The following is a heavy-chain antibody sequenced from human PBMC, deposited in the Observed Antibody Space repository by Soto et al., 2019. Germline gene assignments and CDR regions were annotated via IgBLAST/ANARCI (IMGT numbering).Heavy chain of an antibody. CDR2: IYYSGST. V-gene: IGHV4-59*01. D-gene: IGHD2-15*01. CDR3: ARTRRGCSGGSCYSDAFDI. Sequence: NPSETLSLTCTVSGGSISSYYWSWIRQPPGKGLEWIGYIYYSGSTNYNPSLKSRVTISVDTSKNQFSLKLSSVTAADTAVYYCARTRRGCSGGSCYSDAFDIWGQGTMVTVSS. J-gene: IGHJ3*02. CDR1: GGSISSYY.